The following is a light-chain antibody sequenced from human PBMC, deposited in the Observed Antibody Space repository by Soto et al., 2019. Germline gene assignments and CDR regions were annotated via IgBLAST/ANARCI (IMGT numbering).Light chain of an antibody. CDR2: DNN. V-gene: IGLV1-51*01. Sequence: QSVLTQPPSVSAAPGQKVTISCSGSSSNIGNNYVSWYQQLPGTAPKLLIYDNNGRPSGIPDRFSGSKSGTSATLGITGLQTGDEADYYCGTWDSSLSARVFGTGTKVTVL. CDR1: SSNIGNNY. CDR3: GTWDSSLSARV. J-gene: IGLJ1*01.